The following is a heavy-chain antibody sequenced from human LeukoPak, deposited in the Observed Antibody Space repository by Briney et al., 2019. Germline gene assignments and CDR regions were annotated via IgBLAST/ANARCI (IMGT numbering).Heavy chain of an antibody. V-gene: IGHV4-59*12. J-gene: IGHJ4*02. CDR3: ARVVGSYYAVAFFDY. Sequence: PSETLSLTCTVSGGSISSYYWSWIRQPPGKGLEWIGYIYHSGSTYYNPSLKSRVTISVDRSKNQFSLKLSSVTAADTAVYYCARVVGSYYAVAFFDYWGQGTLVTVSS. D-gene: IGHD1-26*01. CDR2: IYHSGST. CDR1: GGSISSYY.